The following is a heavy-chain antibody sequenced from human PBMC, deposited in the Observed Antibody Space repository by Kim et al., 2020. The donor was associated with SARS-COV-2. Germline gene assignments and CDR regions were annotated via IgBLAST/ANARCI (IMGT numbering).Heavy chain of an antibody. V-gene: IGHV4-34*01. CDR1: GASFSGDY. CDR3: SSEYNRSSGALGF. J-gene: IGHJ4*02. CDR2: GNDSGNT. Sequence: SETLSLTCAVSGASFSGDYCSWIRQSPGKGLEWIGEGNDSGNTRDNPTLRSRLSLSVDRSKNQFFLRLSSVAATDTAMYDCSSEYNRSSGALGFWGEGT. D-gene: IGHD6-6*01.